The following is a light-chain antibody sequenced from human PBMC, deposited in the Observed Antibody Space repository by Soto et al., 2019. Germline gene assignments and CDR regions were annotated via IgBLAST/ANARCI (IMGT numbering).Light chain of an antibody. Sequence: EIVLTQDPGTLSWSPGERCRPSCVASKSVRSYLAWYQHKPVQAPMLLIYCASNRATGIPARFTGSGSGTEFTLTISSLEPEDFAVYYCQQRSEWPPLTFGGGTKVDIK. J-gene: IGKJ4*01. V-gene: IGKV3-11*01. CDR2: CAS. CDR3: QQRSEWPPLT. CDR1: KSVRSY.